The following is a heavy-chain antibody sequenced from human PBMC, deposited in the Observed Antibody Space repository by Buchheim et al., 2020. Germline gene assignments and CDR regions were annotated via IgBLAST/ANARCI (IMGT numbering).Heavy chain of an antibody. CDR1: GFTFRSYG. Sequence: VQLVESGGGVVQPGRSLRLSCAASGFTFRSYGMHWVRQAPGKGLEWVANIKEDGTEVHFVDSVKGRFFISRDNARNSLYLQLNSLRVEDSAMYYCVRFGIVPPIYYFDYWGQGT. J-gene: IGHJ4*02. D-gene: IGHD2/OR15-2a*01. V-gene: IGHV3-7*01. CDR2: IKEDGTEV. CDR3: VRFGIVPPIYYFDY.